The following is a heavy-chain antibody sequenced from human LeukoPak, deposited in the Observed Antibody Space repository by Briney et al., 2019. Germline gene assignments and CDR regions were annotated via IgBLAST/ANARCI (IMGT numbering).Heavy chain of an antibody. V-gene: IGHV4-4*07. CDR3: ARGGVLWFGELPTV. J-gene: IGHJ4*02. CDR1: GGSISSYY. CDR2: IYTSGST. Sequence: SSETLPLTCTVSGGSISSYYWSWIRQPAGKGLEWIGRIYTSGSTNYNPSLKSRVTMSVDTSKNQFSLKLSSVTAADTAVYYCARGGVLWFGELPTVWGQGTLVTVSS. D-gene: IGHD3-10*01.